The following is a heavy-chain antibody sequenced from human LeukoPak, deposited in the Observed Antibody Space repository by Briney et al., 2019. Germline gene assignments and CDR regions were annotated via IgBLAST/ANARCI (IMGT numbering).Heavy chain of an antibody. Sequence: PGGSLRLSCAASGFTFSSYSMNWVRQAPGKGLEWVSSISSSSGYIYYADSVKGRFTISRDNAKNSLYLQMNSLRAGDTAVYYCARGGSGWPIDYWGQGTLVTVSS. CDR1: GFTFSSYS. CDR2: ISSSSGYI. V-gene: IGHV3-21*01. CDR3: ARGGSGWPIDY. D-gene: IGHD6-19*01. J-gene: IGHJ4*02.